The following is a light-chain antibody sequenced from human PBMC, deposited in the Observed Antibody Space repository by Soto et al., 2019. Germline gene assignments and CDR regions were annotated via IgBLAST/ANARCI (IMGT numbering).Light chain of an antibody. Sequence: EIVLTQSPGTLSLSPGERATLSSRASQSVSSSYLAWYQQKPGQAPRLLIYGASSRATGIPDRCSGSGSGTDFTLTISRLEPEDFAVYYCQQYGSSFTFGPGTKVDIK. CDR2: GAS. CDR1: QSVSSSY. V-gene: IGKV3-20*01. J-gene: IGKJ3*01. CDR3: QQYGSSFT.